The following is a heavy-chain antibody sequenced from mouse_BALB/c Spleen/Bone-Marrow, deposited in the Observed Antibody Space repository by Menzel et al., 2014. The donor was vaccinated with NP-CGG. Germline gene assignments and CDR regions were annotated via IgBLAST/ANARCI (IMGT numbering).Heavy chain of an antibody. CDR3: ARLRGDYDGYAMDY. CDR1: GYSFTGYY. V-gene: IGHV1S34*01. J-gene: IGHJ4*01. CDR2: ISCYNGAT. Sequence: LVKTGASVKISCKASGYSFTGYYMHWVKQSHGKSLEWIGYISCYNGATSYNQKFKGKATFTVDTSSSTAYMQFNSLTSEDSGVYYCARLRGDYDGYAMDYWGQGTSVTVSS. D-gene: IGHD2-4*01.